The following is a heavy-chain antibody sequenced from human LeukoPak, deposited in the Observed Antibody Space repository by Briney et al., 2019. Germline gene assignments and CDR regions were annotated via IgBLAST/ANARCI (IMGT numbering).Heavy chain of an antibody. CDR1: GGSISSSSYN. CDR3: ARQGASYYFDY. V-gene: IGHV4-39*01. J-gene: IGHJ4*02. CDR2: IYYSGST. Sequence: SETLSLTCTVSGGSISSSSYNWGWIRQPPGKGLEWIGSIYYSGSTYYNPSLKSRVTISVDTSKNQFSLKLSSVTAADTAVYYCARQGASYYFDYWGQGTLVTVSS.